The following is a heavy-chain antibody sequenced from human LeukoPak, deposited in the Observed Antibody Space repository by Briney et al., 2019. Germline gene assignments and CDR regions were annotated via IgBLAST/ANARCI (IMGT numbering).Heavy chain of an antibody. D-gene: IGHD5-18*01. CDR3: AIKTYSYGSLDAFDI. CDR1: GGSFSGYY. V-gene: IGHV4-34*01. Sequence: SETLSLTCAVYGGSFSGYYWSWIRQPPGKGLEWIGEINHSGSTNYNPTLKSRVTISVDTSKNQFSLKLSSVTAADTAVYYCAIKTYSYGSLDAFDIWGQGTMVTVSS. CDR2: INHSGST. J-gene: IGHJ3*02.